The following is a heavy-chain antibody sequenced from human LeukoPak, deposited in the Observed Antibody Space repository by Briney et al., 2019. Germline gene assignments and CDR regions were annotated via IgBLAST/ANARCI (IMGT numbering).Heavy chain of an antibody. J-gene: IGHJ4*02. CDR2: ISYDGSNK. D-gene: IGHD3-16*02. V-gene: IGHV3-30-3*01. CDR1: GFTFTNYA. CDR3: AKVTAGGFFAPLDY. Sequence: PGRSLRLSCAASGFTFTNYAMHWVRQAPGKGLEWVAVISYDGSNKYYADSVKGRFTISRDNSENTLYLQMNSLRPEDTAVYYCAKVTAGGFFAPLDYWGQGTLVTVSS.